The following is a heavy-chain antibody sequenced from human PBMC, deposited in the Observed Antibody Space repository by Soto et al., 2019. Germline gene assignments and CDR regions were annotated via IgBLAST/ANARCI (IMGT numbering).Heavy chain of an antibody. CDR3: ARLGSPVSVYYYYGKDV. J-gene: IGHJ6*02. CDR2: IDPSDSYP. CDR1: GYSFTSYW. Sequence: PGESLKISCKGSGYSFTSYWISWVRQMPGKGLEWMGRIDPSDSYPNYSSSFQGHVTISADKSISTAYLQWSSLKASDTALYYCARLGSPVSVYYYYGKDVCGQGTTVTVSS. D-gene: IGHD2-2*01. V-gene: IGHV5-10-1*01.